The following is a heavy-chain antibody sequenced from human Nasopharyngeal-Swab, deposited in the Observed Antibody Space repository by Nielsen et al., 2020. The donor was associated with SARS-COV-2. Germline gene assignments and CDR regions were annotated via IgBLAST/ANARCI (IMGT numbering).Heavy chain of an antibody. V-gene: IGHV3-30-3*01. CDR3: ARDGSMVRGVMMSDRFDP. Sequence: GESLKISCAASGFTFSSYAMHWVRQAPGKGLEWVAVISYDGSNKYYADSVKGRFTISRDNSKNTLYLQMNSLRAEDTAVYYCARDGSMVRGVMMSDRFDPWGQGTLVTVSS. CDR2: ISYDGSNK. D-gene: IGHD3-10*01. CDR1: GFTFSSYA. J-gene: IGHJ5*02.